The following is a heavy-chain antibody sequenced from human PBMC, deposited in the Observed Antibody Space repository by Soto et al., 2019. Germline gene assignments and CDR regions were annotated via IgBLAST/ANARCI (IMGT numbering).Heavy chain of an antibody. CDR2: IRSKVNTYAT. CDR3: TRRRDWTAMD. V-gene: IGHV3-73*01. D-gene: IGHD2-21*01. CDR1: GFTLSDSA. Sequence: GGSLRLSCAASGFTLSDSAMHWVRQASGKGLEWVGRIRSKVNTYATAYATSVKGKFTISRDDSVKTTYLQMNSLKAEDTAVYYCTRRRDWTAMD. J-gene: IGHJ6*01.